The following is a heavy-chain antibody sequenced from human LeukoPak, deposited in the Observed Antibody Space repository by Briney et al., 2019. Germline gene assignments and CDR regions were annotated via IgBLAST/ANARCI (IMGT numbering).Heavy chain of an antibody. J-gene: IGHJ4*02. D-gene: IGHD4-17*01. CDR2: ISGSGGST. V-gene: IGHV3-23*01. CDR1: GFTFSSYA. Sequence: GGSLRLSCAASGFTFSSYAMSWVLQAPGKGLEWVSAISGSGGSTYYADSVKGRFTISRDNSKNTLYLQMNSLRAEDTAVYYCARTDYGDNIDYWGQGTLVTVSS. CDR3: ARTDYGDNIDY.